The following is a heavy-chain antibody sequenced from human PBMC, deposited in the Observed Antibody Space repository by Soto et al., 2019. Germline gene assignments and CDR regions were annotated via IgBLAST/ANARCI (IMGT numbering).Heavy chain of an antibody. CDR3: ATTGITGTTQPGLFDY. D-gene: IGHD1-7*01. CDR1: GYTFTSYY. CDR2: INPSGGST. J-gene: IGHJ4*02. V-gene: IGHV1-46*01. Sequence: RASVKVSCKASGYTFTSYYMHWVRQAPGQGLEWMGIINPSGGSTSYAQKFQGRVTMTRDTSTSTVYMELSSLRSEDTAVYYCATTGITGTTQPGLFDYWGQGTLVTVSS.